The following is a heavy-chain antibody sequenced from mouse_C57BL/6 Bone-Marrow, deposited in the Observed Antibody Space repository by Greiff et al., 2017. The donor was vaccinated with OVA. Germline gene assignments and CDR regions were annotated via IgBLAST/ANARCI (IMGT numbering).Heavy chain of an antibody. CDR3: ARSEDYYSLYYFDY. Sequence: QVQLQQPGAELVKPGASVKMSCKASGYTFTSYWITWVKQRPGQGLEWIGDIYPGSGSTNYNEKFKSKATLTVDTSSSTAYMQLSSLTSEDSAVYYCARSEDYYSLYYFDYWGQGTTLTVSS. V-gene: IGHV1-55*01. J-gene: IGHJ2*01. CDR1: GYTFTSYW. CDR2: IYPGSGST. D-gene: IGHD1-1*01.